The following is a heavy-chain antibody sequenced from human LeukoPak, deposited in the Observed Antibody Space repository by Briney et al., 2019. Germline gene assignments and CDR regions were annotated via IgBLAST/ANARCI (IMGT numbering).Heavy chain of an antibody. CDR3: TRDLMDYDVSTGLHHYYMDV. Sequence: GGSLRLSCVAPGFTFSSYWMHWVRQDPRKGVVWASRINGDGRNINYADSVRGRFTISRDNAKNTLYLQMNTLRVEDTAVYYCTRDLMDYDVSTGLHHYYMDVWGQGTTVTVSS. CDR1: GFTFSSYW. J-gene: IGHJ6*02. CDR2: INGDGRNI. V-gene: IGHV3-74*01. D-gene: IGHD3-9*01.